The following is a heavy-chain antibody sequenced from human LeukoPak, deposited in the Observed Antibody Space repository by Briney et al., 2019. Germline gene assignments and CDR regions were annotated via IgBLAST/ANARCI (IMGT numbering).Heavy chain of an antibody. CDR3: TREVGSGWYTGSVY. CDR2: INWKGGST. V-gene: IGHV3-20*04. D-gene: IGHD6-19*01. Sequence: GGSLRLSCAASGFTFDDYGMSWVRQAPGKGLEWVSGINWKGGSTGYADSVKGRFTISRDNAKNSLCLQMNSLRAEDTALYYCTREVGSGWYTGSVYWGQGTLVTVSS. CDR1: GFTFDDYG. J-gene: IGHJ4*02.